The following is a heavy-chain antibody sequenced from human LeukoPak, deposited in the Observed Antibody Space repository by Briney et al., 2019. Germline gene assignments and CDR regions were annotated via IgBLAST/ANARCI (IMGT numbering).Heavy chain of an antibody. J-gene: IGHJ5*02. CDR1: GFPYSRWP. Sequence: PGGSLSLFCVASGFPYSRWPVRGARQAPGKGLEWVSAISGSGGSTYYADSVKGRFTISRDNSKNTLYLQMNSLRAEDTAVYYCAKSASAWGQGTLVTVSS. V-gene: IGHV3-23*01. CDR2: ISGSGGST. CDR3: AKSASA. D-gene: IGHD6-6*01.